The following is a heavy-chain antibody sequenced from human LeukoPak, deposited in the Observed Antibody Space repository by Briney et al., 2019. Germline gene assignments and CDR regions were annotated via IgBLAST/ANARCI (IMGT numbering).Heavy chain of an antibody. Sequence: GGSLRLSCAASGFTFSSYAMSWVRQAQGKGLEWVSAISGSGGSTYYADSVKGRFTISRDNPKNTLYLQMSILRAEDTAVYYCANGRGWSGSLGAYWGQGTLVTVSS. V-gene: IGHV3-23*01. J-gene: IGHJ4*02. D-gene: IGHD3-3*01. CDR1: GFTFSSYA. CDR2: ISGSGGST. CDR3: ANGRGWSGSLGAY.